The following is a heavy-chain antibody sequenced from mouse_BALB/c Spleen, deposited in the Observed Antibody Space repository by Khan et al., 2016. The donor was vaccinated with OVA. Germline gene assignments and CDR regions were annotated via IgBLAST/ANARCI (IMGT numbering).Heavy chain of an antibody. V-gene: IGHV3-2*02. CDR1: GYSITSDYA. J-gene: IGHJ4*01. CDR3: ARDGSRYNYAMDY. CDR2: ISSSGSN. D-gene: IGHD2-3*01. Sequence: EVQLQESGPGLVKPSQSLSLTCTVTGYSITSDYAWNWIRQFPGNKLEWMGYISSSGSNNYNPSLQSRLSITRYKSKNQFFLQLNSVTTEDTATYYCARDGSRYNYAMDYWGQGTSVTVSS.